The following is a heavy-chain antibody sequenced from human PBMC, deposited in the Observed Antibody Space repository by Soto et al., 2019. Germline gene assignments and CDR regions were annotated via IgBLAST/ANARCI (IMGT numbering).Heavy chain of an antibody. V-gene: IGHV4-39*01. CDR2: IYYSGST. CDR1: GGSISSSSYY. CDR3: ARRVNYYDSSGYSDY. D-gene: IGHD3-22*01. J-gene: IGHJ4*02. Sequence: QLQLQESGPGLVKPSETLSLTCTVSGGSISSSSYYWGWIRQPPGKGLEWIGSIYYSGSTYYNPSLKSRVTISVDTSKYQFALKLSSVTAADTAVYYCARRVNYYDSSGYSDYWGQGTLVTVSS.